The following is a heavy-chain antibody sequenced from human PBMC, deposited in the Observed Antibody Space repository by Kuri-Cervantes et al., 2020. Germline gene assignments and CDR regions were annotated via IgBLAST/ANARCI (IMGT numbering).Heavy chain of an antibody. Sequence: ESLKISCAVYGGSFSGYYRSWIRQPPGKGLEWIGEINHSGSTNYNPSLKSRVTISVDTSKNQCSLKLSSVTAADTAVYYCARGGSSREFDYWGQGTLVTVSS. CDR3: ARGGSSREFDY. J-gene: IGHJ4*02. V-gene: IGHV4-34*01. CDR1: GGSFSGYY. D-gene: IGHD3-10*01. CDR2: INHSGST.